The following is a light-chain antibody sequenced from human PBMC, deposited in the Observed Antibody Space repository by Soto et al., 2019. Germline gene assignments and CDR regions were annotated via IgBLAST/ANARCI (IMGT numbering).Light chain of an antibody. Sequence: DIVMTQSPDSLAVSLGERATINCKSSQSVFFSSYNKDFLAWYQQKPGQPPKLLIYWASTREAGVPDRFSGSGSGTNCTLTDCSRQAEDVEVFYCQKYCSPPLTFGGGTKVDIK. CDR2: WAS. CDR3: QKYCSPPLT. V-gene: IGKV4-1*01. CDR1: QSVFFSSYNKDF. J-gene: IGKJ4*01.